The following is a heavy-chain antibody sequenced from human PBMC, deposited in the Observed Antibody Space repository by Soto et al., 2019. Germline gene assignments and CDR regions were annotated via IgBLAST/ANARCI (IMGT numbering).Heavy chain of an antibody. CDR1: GFTSHDYA. CDR3: VKDVSSGGADF. J-gene: IGHJ6*04. D-gene: IGHD3-10*01. Sequence: PGGSLRLSCVASGFTSHDYAMHWVRQTPGKGLEWVSGIYWGSNKIDYADSVKGRFTISRDNAKNSLFLQMNSLSADDTALYYCVKDVSSGGADFWGKGTTVTVSS. CDR2: IYWGSNKI. V-gene: IGHV3-9*02.